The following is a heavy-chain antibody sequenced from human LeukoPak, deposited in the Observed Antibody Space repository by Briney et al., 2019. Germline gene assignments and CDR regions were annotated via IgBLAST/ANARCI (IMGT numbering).Heavy chain of an antibody. Sequence: ASVKVSCKASGYTFTSYYIHWVRQAPGQGLEWMGIINPSDTSTNYAQEFQGRVTMTRDTSTSTVYMELSSRKSEDTAVYYCARDQAFDIWGQGTMVTVSS. J-gene: IGHJ3*02. V-gene: IGHV1-46*01. CDR1: GYTFTSYY. CDR3: ARDQAFDI. CDR2: INPSDTST.